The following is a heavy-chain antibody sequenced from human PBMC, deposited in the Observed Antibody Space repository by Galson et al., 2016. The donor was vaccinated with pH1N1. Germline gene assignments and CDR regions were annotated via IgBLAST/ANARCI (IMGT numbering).Heavy chain of an antibody. D-gene: IGHD2/OR15-2a*01. Sequence: SVKVSCKAPGYTFTIYGISWVRQAPGQGLEWMGWISPYSGNTKYAQKVQGRVTMTTEKSTGTSYMELRSLTSDDTAVYFCARALRPVSSPSEAFDIWGQGTMVTVSS. V-gene: IGHV1-18*01. CDR3: ARALRPVSSPSEAFDI. CDR1: GYTFTIYG. CDR2: ISPYSGNT. J-gene: IGHJ3*02.